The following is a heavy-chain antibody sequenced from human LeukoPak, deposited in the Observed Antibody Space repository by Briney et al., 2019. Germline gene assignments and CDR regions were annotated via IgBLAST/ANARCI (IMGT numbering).Heavy chain of an antibody. Sequence: SVKVSCKASGGTFSSYAISWVRQAPGQGLEWMGGIIPIFGTANYAQKFQGRVTITRDTSASTAYMELSSLRSEDTAVYYCARDYYDILTGYYINSFDYWGQGTLVTVSS. D-gene: IGHD3-9*01. V-gene: IGHV1-69*05. J-gene: IGHJ4*02. CDR1: GGTFSSYA. CDR2: IIPIFGTA. CDR3: ARDYYDILTGYYINSFDY.